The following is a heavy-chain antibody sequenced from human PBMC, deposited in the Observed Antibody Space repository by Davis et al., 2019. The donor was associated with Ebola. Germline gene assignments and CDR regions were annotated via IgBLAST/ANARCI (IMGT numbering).Heavy chain of an antibody. CDR1: GGSISSSSYY. CDR3: VRGDGRFDY. V-gene: IGHV4-39*07. J-gene: IGHJ4*02. CDR2: IYYSGST. D-gene: IGHD5-24*01. Sequence: GSLRLSCTVSGGSISSSSYYWGWIRQPPGKGLEWIGSIYYSGSTYHNPSLKSRVTISIDTSKNQFSLKLSSVTAADTAVYYCVRGDGRFDYWGQGALVTVSS.